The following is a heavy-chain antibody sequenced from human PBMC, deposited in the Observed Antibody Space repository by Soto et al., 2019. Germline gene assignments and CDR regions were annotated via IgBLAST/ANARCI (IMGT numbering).Heavy chain of an antibody. J-gene: IGHJ3*02. CDR1: GDSISNYY. D-gene: IGHD3-10*01. Sequence: ETLSLTCTVSGDSISNYYWAWIRQPPGKGLEWIGYVHSNGNTHHNPSLKSRVTISVDTSKNQFSLKLSSVTAADTAVYYCARRYGSAFDIWGQGTMVTVSS. CDR2: VHSNGNT. V-gene: IGHV4-59*01. CDR3: ARRYGSAFDI.